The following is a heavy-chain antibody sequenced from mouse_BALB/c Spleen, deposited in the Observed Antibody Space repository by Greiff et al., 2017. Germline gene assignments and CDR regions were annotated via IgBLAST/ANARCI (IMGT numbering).Heavy chain of an antibody. CDR3: ARHGTAWFDY. CDR1: GFTFSSYA. D-gene: IGHD3-3*01. V-gene: IGHV5-9-3*01. J-gene: IGHJ2*01. CDR2: ISSGGSYT. Sequence: EVQRVESGGGLVKPGGSLKLSCAASGFTFSSYAMSWVRQTPEKRLEWVATISSGGSYTYYPDSVKGRFTISRDNAKNTLYLQMSSLRSEDTAMYYCARHGTAWFDYWGQGTTLTVSS.